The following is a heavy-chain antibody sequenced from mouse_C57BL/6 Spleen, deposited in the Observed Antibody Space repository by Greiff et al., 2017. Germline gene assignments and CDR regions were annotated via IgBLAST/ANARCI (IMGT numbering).Heavy chain of an antibody. J-gene: IGHJ1*03. Sequence: EVKLMESGGGLVKPGGSLKLSCAASGFTFSDYGMHWVRQAPEKGLEWVAYISSGSSTIYYADTVKGRFTISRDNAKNTLFLQMTSLRSEDTAMXYCARNNWYFDVWGTGTTVTVSS. CDR1: GFTFSDYG. CDR3: ARNNWYFDV. CDR2: ISSGSSTI. V-gene: IGHV5-17*01.